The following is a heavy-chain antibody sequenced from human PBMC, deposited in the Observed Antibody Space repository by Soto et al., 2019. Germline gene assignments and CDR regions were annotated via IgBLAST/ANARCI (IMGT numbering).Heavy chain of an antibody. CDR2: IGGTSGGGGT. V-gene: IGHV3-23*01. CDR3: AKAISGSYYFYYGLDV. J-gene: IGHJ6*02. Sequence: GGSLRLSCAASGFTFSVFAMSWVRQAPGKGLEWVSVIGGTSGGGGTHYADSVKGRFTISRDNSKNTLYLQMNSLRAEDTAVYYCAKAISGSYYFYYGLDVWGQGTTVTVSS. D-gene: IGHD1-26*01. CDR1: GFTFSVFA.